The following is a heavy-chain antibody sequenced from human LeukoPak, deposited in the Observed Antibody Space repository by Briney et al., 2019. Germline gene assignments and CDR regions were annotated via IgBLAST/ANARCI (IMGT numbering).Heavy chain of an antibody. CDR2: INHSGST. J-gene: IGHJ5*02. D-gene: IGHD1-7*01. Sequence: SETLSLTCAVYGGSFSGYYWSWVRQPPGKGLEWIGEINHSGSTNYNPSLKSRVTISVDTSKNQFSLKLSSVTAADTAVYYCARAVYNWNYGNWFDPWGQGTLVTVSS. V-gene: IGHV4-34*01. CDR1: GGSFSGYY. CDR3: ARAVYNWNYGNWFDP.